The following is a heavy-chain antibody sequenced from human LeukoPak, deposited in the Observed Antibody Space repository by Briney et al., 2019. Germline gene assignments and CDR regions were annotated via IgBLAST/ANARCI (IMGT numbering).Heavy chain of an antibody. J-gene: IGHJ3*02. V-gene: IGHV3-23*01. D-gene: IGHD3-22*01. CDR2: LTGSGGST. CDR3: AKGMSSGRSDGIDI. CDR1: GFTFSSYA. Sequence: GGSLRLSCAASGFTFSSYAMNWVRQAPGKGLEWVAGLTGSGGSTSYADSAKGRFTISRDNSKNTLYLQMNSLRAGDMAIYYCAKGMSSGRSDGIDIWGQGTKVTVSS.